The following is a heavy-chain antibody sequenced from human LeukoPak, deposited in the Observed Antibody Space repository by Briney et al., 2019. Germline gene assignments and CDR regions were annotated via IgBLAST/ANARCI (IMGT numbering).Heavy chain of an antibody. CDR1: GYTFTSYY. J-gene: IGHJ3*02. V-gene: IGHV1-46*01. CDR2: INPSGGST. Sequence: ASVKVSCKASGYTFTSYYMHWVRQAPGQGLEWMGIINPSGGSTSYAQKFQGRVTMTRDTSTSTVYMELSSLRSEDTAVYYCAGDRRITIFGVVPAFDIWGQGTMVTVSS. CDR3: AGDRRITIFGVVPAFDI. D-gene: IGHD3-3*01.